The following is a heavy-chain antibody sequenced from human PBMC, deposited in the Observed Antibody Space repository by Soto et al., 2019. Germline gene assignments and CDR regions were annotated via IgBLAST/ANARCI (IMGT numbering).Heavy chain of an antibody. V-gene: IGHV3-23*01. CDR2: ISGSGGST. Sequence: PGGSLRLSCAASGFTFSSYAMSWVRQAPGKGLEWVSAISGSGGSTYYADSVKGRFTISRDNSKNTLYLQMNSLRAEDTAVYYCAKNFRSGSYHGPYYFDYWGQGTLVTVS. J-gene: IGHJ4*02. D-gene: IGHD1-26*01. CDR1: GFTFSSYA. CDR3: AKNFRSGSYHGPYYFDY.